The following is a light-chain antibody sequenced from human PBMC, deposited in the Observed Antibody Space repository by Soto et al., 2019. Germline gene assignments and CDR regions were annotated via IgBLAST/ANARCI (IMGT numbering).Light chain of an antibody. CDR2: KAS. J-gene: IGKJ2*01. Sequence: DIQMTQSPSTLSASVGDRVTITCRASQSIDINLGWYQQKPGKAPNLLIYKASSLESGVPSRFSGSGSGTEFTLTISSLQPDDFATYYCQQYQHKSYPYTFGQGTKLEIK. CDR1: QSIDIN. V-gene: IGKV1-5*03. CDR3: QQYQHKSYPYT.